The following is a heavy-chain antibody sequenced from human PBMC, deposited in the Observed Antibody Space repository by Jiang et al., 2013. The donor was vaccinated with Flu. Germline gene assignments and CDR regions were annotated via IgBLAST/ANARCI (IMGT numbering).Heavy chain of an antibody. CDR1: GFTFSSYG. J-gene: IGHJ4*02. CDR2: IWFDGTNI. V-gene: IGHV3-33*01. CDR3: ARKWGDYYFDY. Sequence: QLVESGGGVVQPGRSLRLSCAASGFTFSSYGMHWVRQAPGKGLEWVAGIWFDGTNINYADSVKGRFTISRDNPRNTLYLQMSSLRVEDDTAVYHCARKWGDYYFDYWGQGTLVTVSP. D-gene: IGHD2-21*02.